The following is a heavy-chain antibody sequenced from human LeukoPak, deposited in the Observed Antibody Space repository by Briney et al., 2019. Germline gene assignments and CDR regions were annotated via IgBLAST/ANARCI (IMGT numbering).Heavy chain of an antibody. Sequence: SETLSLTCTVSGGSISSGGYYWSWIRQHPGRGLEWIEHIYYSGITYYNPSLKSRVTISVDRSKNQFSLKLSSVTAADTAVYYCARDTGYCSGGSCLYFDYWGQGTLVTVSS. J-gene: IGHJ4*02. CDR2: IYYSGIT. CDR1: GGSISSGGYY. CDR3: ARDTGYCSGGSCLYFDY. V-gene: IGHV4-31*03. D-gene: IGHD2-15*01.